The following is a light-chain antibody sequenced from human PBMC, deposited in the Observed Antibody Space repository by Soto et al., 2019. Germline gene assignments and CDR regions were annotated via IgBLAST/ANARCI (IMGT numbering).Light chain of an antibody. CDR1: QSVSSSY. J-gene: IGKJ2*01. CDR3: QQYSGSPST. Sequence: EIVLTQSPGTLSLSPDERATLSCRASQSVSSSYLVWYQQKPGQALRLLIYGASSRATGIPDRFSGSGSGTDFALTISRLEPEDFAVYYCQQYSGSPSTFGQGTKLEIK. V-gene: IGKV3-20*01. CDR2: GAS.